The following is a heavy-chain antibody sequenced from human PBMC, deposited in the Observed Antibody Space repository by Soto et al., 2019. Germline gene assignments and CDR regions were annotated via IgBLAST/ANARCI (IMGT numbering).Heavy chain of an antibody. CDR1: GFTFDDYT. V-gene: IGHV3-43*01. D-gene: IGHD2-8*01. CDR2: ISWDGGKT. CDR3: AKDRAAVNGAYYYYAMDV. J-gene: IGHJ6*02. Sequence: EVQLVESGGVVVQPGGSLRLSCAASGFTFDDYTMHWVRQAPGKSLEWVSLISWDGGKTYYADSVKGRFTISRDNSKNSLHLQMNSLTTEDSASYYCAKDRAAVNGAYYYYAMDVWGQGTTVTVSS.